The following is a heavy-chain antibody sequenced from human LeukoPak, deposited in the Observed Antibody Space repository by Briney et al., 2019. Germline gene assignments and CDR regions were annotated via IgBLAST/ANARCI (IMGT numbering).Heavy chain of an antibody. CDR3: ARDPYSGTYGDTYYYYMDV. Sequence: PGGSLRLSCAASGFTFSSSAMSWVRQAPGKGLEWVSSISGSGSGGSTYYADSVKGRFTISRDNSKNSLYLQMNSLRAEDTAVYYCARDPYSGTYGDTYYYYMDVWGKGTTVTISS. CDR1: GFTFSSSA. J-gene: IGHJ6*03. D-gene: IGHD1-26*01. CDR2: ISGSGSGGST. V-gene: IGHV3-23*01.